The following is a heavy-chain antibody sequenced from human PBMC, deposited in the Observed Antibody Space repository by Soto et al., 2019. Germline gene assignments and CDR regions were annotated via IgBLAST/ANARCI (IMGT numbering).Heavy chain of an antibody. Sequence: EVQLVESGGGLVQPGGSLRHSCADSGFSFSSYWMHWLRQGPGKGLVWVSRINTDGSSTNYADSVKGRFTISRDNAKNTLYLQMNSLRAEDTAVYYCARSPGGYYIDWGQGTMVTVSS. CDR3: ARSPGGYYID. CDR2: INTDGSST. CDR1: GFSFSSYW. V-gene: IGHV3-74*01. D-gene: IGHD3-9*01. J-gene: IGHJ3*01.